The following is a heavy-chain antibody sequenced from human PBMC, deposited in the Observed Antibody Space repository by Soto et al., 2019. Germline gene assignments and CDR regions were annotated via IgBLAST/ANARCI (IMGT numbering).Heavy chain of an antibody. CDR2: INYSGST. J-gene: IGHJ5*02. CDR3: ARARRLLGYCTNGVCPGRFDP. V-gene: IGHV4-34*01. D-gene: IGHD2-8*01. Sequence: PSETLSLTCAVYGGSFSGYYWSWIRQPPGKGLEWIGEINYSGSTNYNPSLKSRVIISVDTSKNQFSLNLSSVTAADTAVYYCARARRLLGYCTNGVCPGRFDPWGQGTLVTVSS. CDR1: GGSFSGYY.